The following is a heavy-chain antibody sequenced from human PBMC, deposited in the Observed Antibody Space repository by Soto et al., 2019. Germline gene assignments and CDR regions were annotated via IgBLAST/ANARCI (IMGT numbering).Heavy chain of an antibody. V-gene: IGHV5-51*03. Sequence: EVQLVQSGAEVKKPGESLKISCKGSGYSFTSYWIGWVRQMPGKGLEWMGIIYPGDSDTRYSPSFQGQVTISADKSISTAYLQWNSLKASDTAMYYCARVAVAGTFYYYYGMDVWGQGTTVTVSS. D-gene: IGHD6-19*01. J-gene: IGHJ6*02. CDR2: IYPGDSDT. CDR1: GYSFTSYW. CDR3: ARVAVAGTFYYYYGMDV.